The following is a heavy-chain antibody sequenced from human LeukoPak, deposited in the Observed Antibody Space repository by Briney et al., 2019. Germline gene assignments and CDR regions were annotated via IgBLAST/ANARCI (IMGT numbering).Heavy chain of an antibody. Sequence: GGSLRPSCAASGFTFSSYGMHWVRQAPGKGLEWVAVIWYDGSNKYYADSVKGRFTISRDNSKNTLYLQMNSLRAEDTAVYYCARERRYSSSWYKVGYYFDYWGQGTLVTVSS. CDR2: IWYDGSNK. CDR3: ARERRYSSSWYKVGYYFDY. V-gene: IGHV3-33*01. D-gene: IGHD6-13*01. J-gene: IGHJ4*02. CDR1: GFTFSSYG.